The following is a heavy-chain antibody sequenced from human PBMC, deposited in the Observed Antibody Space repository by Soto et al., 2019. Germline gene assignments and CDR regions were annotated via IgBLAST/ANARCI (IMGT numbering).Heavy chain of an antibody. CDR2: IYYSGST. CDR3: ARVPYYDFWSGYSYIRSYYFDY. Sequence: PSETLSLTCTVSGGSISDYYWSWIRQPPGKGLEWIGYIYYSGSTKYNPSLKSRVTISVDTSKNQFSLKLSSVTAADTAVYYCARVPYYDFWSGYSYIRSYYFDYWGQGALVTVSS. J-gene: IGHJ4*02. V-gene: IGHV4-59*01. CDR1: GGSISDYY. D-gene: IGHD3-3*01.